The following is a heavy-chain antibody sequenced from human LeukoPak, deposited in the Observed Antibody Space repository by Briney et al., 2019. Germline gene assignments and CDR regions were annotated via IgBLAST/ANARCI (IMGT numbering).Heavy chain of an antibody. CDR1: GFTFSSYA. CDR2: ISGSGGST. Sequence: GGSLILSCAASGFTFSSYAMSWVRQAPGKGLEWVSAISGSGGSTYYADSVKGRFTISRDNSKNTLYLQMNSLRAEDTAVYYCAKDSSRWRNNWFDPWGQGTLVTVSS. D-gene: IGHD6-13*01. V-gene: IGHV3-23*01. J-gene: IGHJ5*02. CDR3: AKDSSRWRNNWFDP.